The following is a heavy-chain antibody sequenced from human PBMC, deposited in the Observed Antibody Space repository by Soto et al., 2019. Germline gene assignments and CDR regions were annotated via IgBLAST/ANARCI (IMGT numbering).Heavy chain of an antibody. D-gene: IGHD3-10*01. V-gene: IGHV6-1*01. CDR2: TYYRSKWYN. J-gene: IGHJ3*02. CDR3: ARERGVLSEAFDI. Sequence: SQTLSLTCAISGDSVSSNSAAWNWLRQSPSRGLEWLGRTYYRSKWYNDYVVSVKSRITINPDTSKNQFSLQLNSVTPEDTAVYYCARERGVLSEAFDIWGQGXVVTVSS. CDR1: GDSVSSNSAA.